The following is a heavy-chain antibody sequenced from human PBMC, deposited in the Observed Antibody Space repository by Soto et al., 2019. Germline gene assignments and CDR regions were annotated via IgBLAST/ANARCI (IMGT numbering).Heavy chain of an antibody. D-gene: IGHD2-8*01. CDR2: IYHSGST. J-gene: IGHJ4*02. V-gene: IGHV4-30-2*01. CDR3: ARGPPNTY. CDR1: GGSISSSGYS. Sequence: SETLSLTCAVSGGSISSSGYSWSWIRQPPGKGLEWIGYIYHSGSTYYNPSLKSRVTISVDRSKNQFSLKLSSVTAADTAVYYCARGPPNTYWGQGTLVTVSS.